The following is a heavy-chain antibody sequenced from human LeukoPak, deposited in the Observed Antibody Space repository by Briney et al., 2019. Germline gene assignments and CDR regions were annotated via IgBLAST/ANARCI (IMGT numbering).Heavy chain of an antibody. CDR3: ARAGGGWSLDN. CDR2: LYFSGST. J-gene: IGHJ4*02. D-gene: IGHD6-19*01. Sequence: SETLSLTCTVSGGSISTYYWSWIRQPPGEALEWIGYLYFSGSTDYNPSLKSRVTISEDTSKNQFSLKLTSVTAADTAVYYCARAGGGWSLDNWGRGTLVTVSS. CDR1: GGSISTYY. V-gene: IGHV4-59*01.